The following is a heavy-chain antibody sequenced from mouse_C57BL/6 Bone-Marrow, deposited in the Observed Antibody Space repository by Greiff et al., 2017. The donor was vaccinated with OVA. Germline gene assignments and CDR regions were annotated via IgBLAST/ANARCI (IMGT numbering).Heavy chain of an antibody. D-gene: IGHD1-1*01. CDR1: GYTFTSYW. J-gene: IGHJ2*01. V-gene: IGHV1-55*01. Sequence: QVQLQQPGAELVKPGASVKMSCKASGYTFTSYWIPWVKQRPGQGLEWIGDIYPGSGSTNYNEKFQSKATLTVDPSSVTAYMQLGSLTSEDSAVEYCARDYYGSYFDYWGQGTTLTVSS. CDR2: IYPGSGST. CDR3: ARDYYGSYFDY.